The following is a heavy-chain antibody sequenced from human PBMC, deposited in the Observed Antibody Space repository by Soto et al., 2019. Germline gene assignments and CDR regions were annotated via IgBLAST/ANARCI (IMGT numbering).Heavy chain of an antibody. CDR1: GFTFSSYA. CDR2: ISYDGSNK. CDR3: ARAYYDALGVGDY. Sequence: QVQLVESGGGVVQPGRSLRLSCAASGFTFSSYAMHWVRQAPGKGLEWVAVISYDGSNKYYADSVKGRFTISRDNSKNTLYLHMNSLGAEDTAVYYCARAYYDALGVGDYCGQGTLVTVSS. V-gene: IGHV3-30-3*01. J-gene: IGHJ4*02. D-gene: IGHD3-22*01.